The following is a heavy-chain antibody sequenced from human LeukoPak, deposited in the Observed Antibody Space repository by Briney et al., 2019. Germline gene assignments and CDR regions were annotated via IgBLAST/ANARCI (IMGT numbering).Heavy chain of an antibody. CDR2: LSGSGSST. D-gene: IGHD1-26*01. V-gene: IGHV3-23*01. Sequence: GGSLRLSCAASGFIFSSYAMSWVRQAPGKGLEWVSALSGSGSSTYYADSVKGRFTISRDNSKNTLYLQMNSLRAEDTAVYYCGKNRYSGSLSPFDIWGQGTMVTVSS. J-gene: IGHJ3*02. CDR1: GFIFSSYA. CDR3: GKNRYSGSLSPFDI.